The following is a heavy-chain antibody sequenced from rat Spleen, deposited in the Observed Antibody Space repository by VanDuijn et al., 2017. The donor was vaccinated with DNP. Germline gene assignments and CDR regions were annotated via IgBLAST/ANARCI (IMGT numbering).Heavy chain of an antibody. J-gene: IGHJ2*01. V-gene: IGHV5-31*01. CDR1: GFIFNNYW. CDR3: VRWDYGMYGFDY. Sequence: EVQLVESGGDLVQPGRSLKISCVASGFIFNNYWMAWIRQVPGKGLEWVASITSSGGSTYYPDSVKGRFTISRDNAKNTLYLQMNSLRSEDTATYDCVRWDYGMYGFDYLGQLVIVTVSS. CDR2: ITSSGGST. D-gene: IGHD1-11*01.